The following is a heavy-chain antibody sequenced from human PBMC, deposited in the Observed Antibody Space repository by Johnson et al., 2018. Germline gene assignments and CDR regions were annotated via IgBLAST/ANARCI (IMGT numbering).Heavy chain of an antibody. V-gene: IGHV3-9*01. J-gene: IGHJ3*02. CDR2: ISWNSGSI. Sequence: VQSGRSLRLSCAASGFTFDDYAMHWVRQAPGKGLEWVASISWNSGSIGYADSVKGRFSVSRDNAENSLFLRMNSLRAEDTALYYCAKDRVGGTRFSAFDIWGQGTMVTVSS. CDR1: GFTFDDYA. CDR3: AKDRVGGTRFSAFDI. D-gene: IGHD1-26*01.